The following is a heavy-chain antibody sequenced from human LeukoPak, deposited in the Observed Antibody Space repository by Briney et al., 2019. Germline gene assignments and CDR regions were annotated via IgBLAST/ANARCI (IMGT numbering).Heavy chain of an antibody. D-gene: IGHD6-19*01. CDR2: ISAYNGNT. CDR1: GYTFTSYG. J-gene: IGHJ5*02. CDR3: ARSLSLAGTLDP. V-gene: IGHV1-18*01. Sequence: GASVKVSCKASGYTFTSYGISWVRQAPGQGREWMGWISAYNGNTNYAQKFQGRVTMTRDTSISTAYMELSRLRSDDTAVYYCARSLSLAGTLDPWGQGTLVTVSS.